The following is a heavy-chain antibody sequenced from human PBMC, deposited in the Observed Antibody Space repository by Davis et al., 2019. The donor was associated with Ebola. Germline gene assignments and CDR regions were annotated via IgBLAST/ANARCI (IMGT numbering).Heavy chain of an antibody. CDR2: IYYSGST. Sequence: PSETLSLTCTVSGGSISSYYWSWIRQPPGKGLEWIGYIYYSGSTNYNPSLKSRVTISVDTSKNQFSLKLSSVTAADTAVYYCARDLFGSSWYKDYYYYGTDVWGQGTTVTVSS. D-gene: IGHD6-13*01. CDR1: GGSISSYY. CDR3: ARDLFGSSWYKDYYYYGTDV. J-gene: IGHJ6*02. V-gene: IGHV4-59*01.